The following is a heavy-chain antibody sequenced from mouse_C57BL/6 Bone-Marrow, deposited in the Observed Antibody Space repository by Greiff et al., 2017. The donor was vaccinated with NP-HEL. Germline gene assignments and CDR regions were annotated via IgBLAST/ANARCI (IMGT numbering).Heavy chain of an antibody. CDR1: GYTFTSYW. CDR2: INPSDSDT. Sequence: QVQLQQPGAELVKPGASVKVSCKASGYTFTSYWMHWVKQRPGQGLEWIGRINPSDSDTNYNQKFKGKATLTVDKSSSTAYMQLSSLTSEDSAVYYCAMPMVTPYYYAMDYWGQGTSVTVSS. J-gene: IGHJ4*01. V-gene: IGHV1-74*01. D-gene: IGHD2-2*01. CDR3: AMPMVTPYYYAMDY.